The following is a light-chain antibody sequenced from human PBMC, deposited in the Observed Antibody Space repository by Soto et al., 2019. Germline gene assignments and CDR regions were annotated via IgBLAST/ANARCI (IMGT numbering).Light chain of an antibody. J-gene: IGKJ2*01. V-gene: IGKV1-5*01. CDR3: QQYDSSSPT. Sequence: DIQMTQSPSTLSASVGDGVTITCRASQNISVWLAWYQQRPGKAPKFLIYDASSLETGVPSRFSGSGSGTEFTLTIRSLQPDDFATYYCQQYDSSSPTFGQGTPLEIK. CDR1: QNISVW. CDR2: DAS.